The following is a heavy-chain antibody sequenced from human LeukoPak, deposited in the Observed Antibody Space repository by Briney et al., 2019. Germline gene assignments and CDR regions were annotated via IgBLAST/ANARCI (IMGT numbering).Heavy chain of an antibody. Sequence: GGSLRLSCAASGFTFSGSAVHWVRQASGKGLEWVGRIRTKGNSYATAYAASVKGRFTISRDDSKNTAYLQMNSLKTEDTAVYYCTLEGRIGDPSFSFDYWGGGTLVTVSS. CDR2: IRTKGNSYAT. D-gene: IGHD2-21*02. J-gene: IGHJ4*02. CDR1: GFTFSGSA. CDR3: TLEGRIGDPSFSFDY. V-gene: IGHV3-73*01.